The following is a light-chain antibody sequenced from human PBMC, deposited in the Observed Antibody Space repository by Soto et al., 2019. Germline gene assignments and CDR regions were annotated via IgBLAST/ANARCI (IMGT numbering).Light chain of an antibody. CDR1: QGISSW. V-gene: IGKV1-12*01. J-gene: IGKJ2*01. Sequence: DIQMTQSPSSVSASVGDRVTITCRASQGISSWLAWYQQKPWKDPKLLIYAASSLQSADPSRSSGSGSGTDFTLTISSLRPEGGAKYYCQGAYSCPYTFGQGTK. CDR2: AAS. CDR3: QGAYSCPYT.